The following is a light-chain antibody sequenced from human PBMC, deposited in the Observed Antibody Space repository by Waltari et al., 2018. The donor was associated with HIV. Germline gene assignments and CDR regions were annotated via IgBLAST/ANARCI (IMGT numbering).Light chain of an antibody. V-gene: IGKV1-13*02. Sequence: AIQLTQSPPSLSASVNDRVTITCRASQDINSALAWYLQKPGNAPKLLIYDVSTLESGVPSRFSGSGFGTDYTLTISSLQSEDFATYFCQQFHSYPVTFGQGTRLEIK. CDR1: QDINSA. J-gene: IGKJ5*01. CDR2: DVS. CDR3: QQFHSYPVT.